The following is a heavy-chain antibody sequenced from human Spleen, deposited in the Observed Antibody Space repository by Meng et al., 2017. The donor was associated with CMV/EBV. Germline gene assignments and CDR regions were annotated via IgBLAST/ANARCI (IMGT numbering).Heavy chain of an antibody. CDR3: AKDTAAAGRDYGMDV. J-gene: IGHJ6*02. V-gene: IGHV3-9*01. D-gene: IGHD6-13*01. CDR1: GFTFDDYA. Sequence: SLKISCAASGFTFDDYAMHWVRQAPGKGLEWVSGISWNSGSIGYADSVEGRFTISRDKAKNSLYLQMNSQRAEDTALYYCAKDTAAAGRDYGMDVWGQGTTVTVSS. CDR2: ISWNSGSI.